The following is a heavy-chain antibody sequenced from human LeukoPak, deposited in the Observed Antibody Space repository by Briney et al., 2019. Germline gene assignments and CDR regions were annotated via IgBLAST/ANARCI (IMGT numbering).Heavy chain of an antibody. V-gene: IGHV1-18*01. CDR1: GYSFTSYG. CDR3: ARGGYDTSGPGDY. J-gene: IGHJ4*02. Sequence: ASVKVSCKASGYSFTSYGVTWVRQAPGQGLEWLGWISAYNGNTNYAQRIQGRVTMTTDTSTSTAYMELRSLRSDDTAVYYCARGGYDTSGPGDYWGQGALVTVSS. CDR2: ISAYNGNT. D-gene: IGHD3-22*01.